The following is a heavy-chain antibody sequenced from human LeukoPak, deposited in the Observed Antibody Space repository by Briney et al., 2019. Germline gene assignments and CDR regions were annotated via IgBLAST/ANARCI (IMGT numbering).Heavy chain of an antibody. CDR2: IYYSGST. CDR1: GGSISSSSYY. D-gene: IGHD3-16*01. V-gene: IGHV4-39*01. Sequence: PSETLSLTCTVSGGSISSSSYYWGWIRQPPGKGLEWIGSIYYSGSTYYNPSLKSRVTISVDTSKNQFSLKLSSVTAADTAVYYCARDYHHAFDIWGQGTMVTVSS. CDR3: ARDYHHAFDI. J-gene: IGHJ3*02.